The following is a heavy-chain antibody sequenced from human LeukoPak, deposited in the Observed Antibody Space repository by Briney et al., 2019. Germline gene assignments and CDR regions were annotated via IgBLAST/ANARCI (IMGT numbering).Heavy chain of an antibody. CDR3: AKDQAVAGTLFDY. D-gene: IGHD6-19*01. CDR2: IRYDGSNK. J-gene: IGHJ4*02. Sequence: GGSLRLSCAASGFTFSSYGMHWVRQAPGKGLKWVAFIRYDGSNKYYADSVKGRFTISRDNSKNTLYLQMNSLRAEDTAVYYCAKDQAVAGTLFDYWGQGTQVTVSS. CDR1: GFTFSSYG. V-gene: IGHV3-30*02.